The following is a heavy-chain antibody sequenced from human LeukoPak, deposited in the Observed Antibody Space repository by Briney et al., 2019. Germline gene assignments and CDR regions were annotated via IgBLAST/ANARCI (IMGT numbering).Heavy chain of an antibody. CDR3: ARVEYYDSGGYYYDY. V-gene: IGHV1-2*06. Sequence: GASVKVSCKASGYTFTGYYMHWVRQAPGQGLEWMGRINPNSGGTNYAQKFQGRVTMTRDTSISTAYMELSRLRSDDTAVYYCARVEYYDSGGYYYDYWGQGTLVTVSS. J-gene: IGHJ4*02. CDR2: INPNSGGT. D-gene: IGHD3-22*01. CDR1: GYTFTGYY.